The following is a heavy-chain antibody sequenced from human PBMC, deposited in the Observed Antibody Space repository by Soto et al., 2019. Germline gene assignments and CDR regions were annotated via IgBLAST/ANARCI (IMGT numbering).Heavy chain of an antibody. CDR1: GFGFGTVS. CDR3: ARRRDSTSWFLLDY. V-gene: IGHV3-21*01. CDR2: ISFSGDHI. Sequence: EVQLVESGGGLVKPGESLRLSCAASGFGFGTVSMTWVRQAPGKGLEWVAFISFSGDHIYYADSVKGRFTISRDNAGNSLYLQMNSLRVEDTAVYYCARRRDSTSWFLLDYWGLGTLVTVSS. D-gene: IGHD3-10*01. J-gene: IGHJ4*02.